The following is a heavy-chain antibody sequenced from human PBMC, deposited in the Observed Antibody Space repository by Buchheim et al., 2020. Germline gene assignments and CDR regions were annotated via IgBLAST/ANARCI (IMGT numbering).Heavy chain of an antibody. CDR1: GFTFSSYW. D-gene: IGHD3-3*01. J-gene: IGHJ6*02. V-gene: IGHV3-7*03. Sequence: EVQLVESGGGLVQPGGSLRLSCAASGFTFSSYWMSWVRQAPGKGLEWVANIERRESEKYYGDPVKGRFTVSRDNAKNSLYLQMNSLRAEDTAVYYCARLSDDITLFGLDVWGQGTT. CDR2: IERRESEK. CDR3: ARLSDDITLFGLDV.